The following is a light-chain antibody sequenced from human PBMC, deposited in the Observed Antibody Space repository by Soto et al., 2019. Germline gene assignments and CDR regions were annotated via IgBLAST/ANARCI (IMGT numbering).Light chain of an antibody. V-gene: IGKV3-15*01. CDR3: QQYNNWPPWT. CDR1: QSVSSN. J-gene: IGKJ1*01. CDR2: GAS. Sequence: EIVMTQSPGTLSVSPGERATLSCRASQSVSSNLAWYQQKPGQAPRLLIYGASTRATGIPVRFSGSGSGTKFTLAIISRQSEEFSVYYCQQYNNWPPWTFGQGTKVEIK.